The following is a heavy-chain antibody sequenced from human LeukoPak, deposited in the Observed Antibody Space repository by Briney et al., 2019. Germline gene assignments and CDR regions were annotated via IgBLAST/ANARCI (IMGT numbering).Heavy chain of an antibody. V-gene: IGHV3-7*01. CDR1: GFTLSSHW. Sequence: GGSLRLSCAASGFTLSSHWMSWVRQAPGKGLEWVAIIKQDGSEIHYVDSVKGRFTTSRDNAKNSLYLQMTSLTGDDTTVYYCVRGSGWLPAYWGQGTLVTVSS. CDR2: IKQDGSEI. D-gene: IGHD5-24*01. J-gene: IGHJ4*02. CDR3: VRGSGWLPAY.